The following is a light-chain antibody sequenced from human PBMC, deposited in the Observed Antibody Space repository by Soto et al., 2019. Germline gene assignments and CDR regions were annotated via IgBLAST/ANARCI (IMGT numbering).Light chain of an antibody. CDR2: DAS. CDR3: QRYNIWPPT. V-gene: IGKV3-11*01. CDR1: QSVRDF. J-gene: IGKJ1*01. Sequence: VFRQSPSTLHLKTGEGAALSCRASQSVRDFLAWYQQKPGQVPRLLIYDASNRATGIPARFSGSGSGTDFTLSIGSLQSEDLAVYYCQRYNIWPPTFCQAS.